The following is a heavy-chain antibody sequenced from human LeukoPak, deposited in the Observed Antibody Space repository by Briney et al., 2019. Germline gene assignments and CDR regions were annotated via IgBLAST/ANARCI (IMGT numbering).Heavy chain of an antibody. V-gene: IGHV3-48*04. J-gene: IGHJ6*04. D-gene: IGHD3-10*02. CDR3: AELGITMIGGV. CDR2: ISSSGSTI. CDR1: GFAFNTYS. Sequence: PGGSLRLSCAASGFAFNTYSMNWVRQAPGKGLEWVSYISSSGSTIYYADSVKGRFTISRDNAKNSLYLRMNSLRAEDTAVYYCAELGITMIGGVWGKGTTVTISS.